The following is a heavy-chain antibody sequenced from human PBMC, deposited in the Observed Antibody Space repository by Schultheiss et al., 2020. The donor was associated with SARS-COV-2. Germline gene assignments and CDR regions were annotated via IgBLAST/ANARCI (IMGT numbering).Heavy chain of an antibody. CDR2: ISGSGGTT. V-gene: IGHV3-23*01. CDR3: ATSSSWFCDY. CDR1: GFTFSSYG. Sequence: GESLKISCAASGFTFSSYGMHWVRQAPGKGLEWVSAISGSGGTTYYADSVKGRFTISRDNSKNTLYLQMNSLRAEDTAVYYCATSSSWFCDYWGQGTLVTVSS. J-gene: IGHJ4*02. D-gene: IGHD6-13*01.